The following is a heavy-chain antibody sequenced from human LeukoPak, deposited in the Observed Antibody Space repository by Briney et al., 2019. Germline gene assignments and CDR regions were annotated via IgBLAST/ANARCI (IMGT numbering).Heavy chain of an antibody. Sequence: SETLSLTCTVSGGSISNYFWNWIRQPPGKGLEWIGYFFQSGSAKYNPSLKSRVTLSADTSKNQVPLKLNSVTAADPAVYFCARAGGYSGYGSFDYWGQGILVPVSS. J-gene: IGHJ4*02. CDR2: FFQSGSA. V-gene: IGHV4-59*08. CDR1: GGSISNYF. CDR3: ARAGGYSGYGSFDY. D-gene: IGHD5-12*01.